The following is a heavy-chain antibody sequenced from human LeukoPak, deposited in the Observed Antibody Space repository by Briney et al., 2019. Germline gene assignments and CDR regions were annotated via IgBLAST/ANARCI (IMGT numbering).Heavy chain of an antibody. CDR1: GGSISRYY. CDR3: ARDRYYYDSSGPPLDI. J-gene: IGHJ3*02. CDR2: IYGSGST. V-gene: IGHV4-4*07. D-gene: IGHD3-22*01. Sequence: PSETLSLTCTVSGGSISRYYWSWIRQPAGKGLQWIGRIYGSGSTNYNPSLKSRVTMSVDTSKNQFSLKLSSVTAADTAVYYCARDRYYYDSSGPPLDIWGQGTMVTVSS.